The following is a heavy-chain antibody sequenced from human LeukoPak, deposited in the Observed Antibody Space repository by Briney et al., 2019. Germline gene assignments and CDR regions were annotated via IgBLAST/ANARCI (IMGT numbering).Heavy chain of an antibody. J-gene: IGHJ4*02. D-gene: IGHD3-9*01. CDR2: ISAYNGNT. V-gene: IGHV1-18*01. Sequence: ASVKVSCKASGYTFTSYGISWVRQAPGRGLEWMGWISAYNGNTNYAQKLQGGVTMTTDTSTSTAYMELRSLRSDDTAVYYCARSRELVTSYYFDYWGQGTLVTVSS. CDR1: GYTFTSYG. CDR3: ARSRELVTSYYFDY.